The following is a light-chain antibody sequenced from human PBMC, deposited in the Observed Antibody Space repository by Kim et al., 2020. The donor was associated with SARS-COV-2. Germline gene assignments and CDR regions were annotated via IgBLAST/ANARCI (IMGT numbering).Light chain of an antibody. J-gene: IGLJ2*01. CDR2: SNN. CDR3: AASAAGLNGPV. V-gene: IGLV1-44*01. CDR1: SSNIGSNT. Sequence: QSVLTQPLSASGTPGQRVTISCSGSSSNIGSNTVSWYQQLPGTAPKLLIYSNNQRPSGVPDRFSGSKSGTSASLAISGLQSEDEAEDYCAASAAGLNGPVFGGGTQLTVL.